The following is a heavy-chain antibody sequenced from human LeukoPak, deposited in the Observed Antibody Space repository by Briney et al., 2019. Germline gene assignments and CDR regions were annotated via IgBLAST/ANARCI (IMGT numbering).Heavy chain of an antibody. CDR1: GFTFSSYW. J-gene: IGHJ4*02. V-gene: IGHV3-30*03. CDR3: AQPYYSLPNPRGY. Sequence: PGGSLRLSCAASGFTFSSYWMSWVRQAPGKGLEWVAVISYDGSNKYYADSVKGRFTISRDNSKNTLYLQMNSLRAEDTAVYYCAQPYYSLPNPRGYWGQGTLVTVSS. D-gene: IGHD3-10*01. CDR2: ISYDGSNK.